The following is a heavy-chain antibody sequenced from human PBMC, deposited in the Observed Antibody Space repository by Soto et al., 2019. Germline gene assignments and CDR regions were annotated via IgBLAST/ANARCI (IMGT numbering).Heavy chain of an antibody. V-gene: IGHV3-30-3*01. CDR1: GFTFSSYA. CDR2: ISYDGSNK. J-gene: IGHJ4*02. CDR3: AVQWGY. Sequence: QVQLVESGGGVVQPGRSLRLSCAASGFTFSSYAMHWVRQAPGKGLEWVAVISYDGSNKYYADSVKGRFTISRDNSMNALYLQMNSLRPEDTAVYYCAVQWGYWGQGTLVTVSS. D-gene: IGHD2-8*01.